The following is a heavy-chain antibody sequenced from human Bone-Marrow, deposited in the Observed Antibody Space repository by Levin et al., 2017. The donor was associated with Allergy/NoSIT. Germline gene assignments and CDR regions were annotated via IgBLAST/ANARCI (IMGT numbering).Heavy chain of an antibody. V-gene: IGHV4-61*02. Sequence: SETLSLTCTVSGGSISSGTYYWSWIRQPAGKGLEWIGRIYASGSTNYNPSLKSRVTISVDTSKNQFSLKLSSVTAADTAVYYCARDVIGIAVSDYFDYWGQGILVTVSP. CDR1: GGSISSGTYY. D-gene: IGHD6-19*01. CDR3: ARDVIGIAVSDYFDY. CDR2: IYASGST. J-gene: IGHJ4*02.